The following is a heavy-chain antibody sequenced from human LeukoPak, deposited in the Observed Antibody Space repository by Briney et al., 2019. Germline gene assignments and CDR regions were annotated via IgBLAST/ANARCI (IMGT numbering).Heavy chain of an antibody. CDR3: AKDDGYRYDNGGWFDY. CDR2: ISVNGDTT. CDR1: GFTFTSHP. J-gene: IGHJ4*02. Sequence: EPGRSLRLSCAASGFTFTSHPMNWVRQAPGKGLEWVSAISVNGDTTYYADSVKGRFTISRDNSKNTVFLQMNSLRVDDTAVYYCAKDDGYRYDNGGWFDYWGQGTLVTVSS. V-gene: IGHV3-23*01. D-gene: IGHD5-18*01.